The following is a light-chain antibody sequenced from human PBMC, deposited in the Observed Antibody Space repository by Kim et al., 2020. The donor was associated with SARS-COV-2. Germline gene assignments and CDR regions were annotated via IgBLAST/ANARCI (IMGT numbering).Light chain of an antibody. CDR2: KAS. Sequence: DIQMTQSPSTLSASVGDRLTITCRASQSISIWLAWYQQKPGKAPKLLIYKASSLESGVPSRFSGSGSGTEFTLTISSLQPDDFTTYYCQQYNSYSWTFGQGTKVDIK. CDR3: QQYNSYSWT. CDR1: QSISIW. J-gene: IGKJ1*01. V-gene: IGKV1-5*03.